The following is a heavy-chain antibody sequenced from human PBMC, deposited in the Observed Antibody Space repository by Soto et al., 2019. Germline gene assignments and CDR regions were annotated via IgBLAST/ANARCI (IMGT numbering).Heavy chain of an antibody. CDR2: ISSSSSYT. D-gene: IGHD6-6*01. CDR1: GFTFSDYY. CDR3: ARDRTSIAAPHHYNWFDP. Sequence: PGGSLRLCCAASGFTFSDYYMSWIRQAPGKGLEWVSYISSSSSYTNYADSVKGRFTISRDNAKNSLYLQMNSLRAEDTAVYYCARDRTSIAAPHHYNWFDPWGQGTLVTVSS. J-gene: IGHJ5*02. V-gene: IGHV3-11*06.